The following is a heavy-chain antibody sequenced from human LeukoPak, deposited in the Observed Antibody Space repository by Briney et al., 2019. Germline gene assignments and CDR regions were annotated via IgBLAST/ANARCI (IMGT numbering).Heavy chain of an antibody. J-gene: IGHJ5*02. V-gene: IGHV3-21*01. Sequence: GGSLRLSRAASGFTFSSYSMNWVRQAPGKGLEWVSSISSSSSYIYYADSVKGRFTISRDNAKNSLYLQMNSLRAEDTAVYYCARRGYDFWSGYEGNWFDPWGQGTLVTVSS. CDR3: ARRGYDFWSGYEGNWFDP. CDR2: ISSSSSYI. CDR1: GFTFSSYS. D-gene: IGHD3-3*01.